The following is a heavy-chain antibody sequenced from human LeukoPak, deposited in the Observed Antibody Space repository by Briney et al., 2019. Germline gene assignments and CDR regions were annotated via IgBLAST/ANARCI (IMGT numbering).Heavy chain of an antibody. CDR1: EFSVGSNY. CDR3: ARLGATTAN. CDR2: IYSGGST. V-gene: IGHV3-66*01. Sequence: GGSLRLSCAASEFSVGSNYMTWVRQAPGKGLEWVSLIYSGGSTYYADSVKGRFTISRDNSKNTLYLQMDSLRAEDTAVYYCARLGATTANWGQGTLVTVSS. J-gene: IGHJ4*02. D-gene: IGHD1-26*01.